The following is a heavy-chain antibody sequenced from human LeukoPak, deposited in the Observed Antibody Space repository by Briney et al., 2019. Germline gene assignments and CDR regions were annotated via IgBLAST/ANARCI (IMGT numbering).Heavy chain of an antibody. V-gene: IGHV3-9*01. D-gene: IGHD3-3*01. CDR1: GFTFDDYA. J-gene: IGHJ4*02. CDR2: ISWNSGSI. CDR3: AKGVDDFWSGYSDY. Sequence: GGSLRPSCAASGFTFDDYAMHWVRQAPGKGLEWVSGISWNSGSIGYADSVKGRFTISRDNAKNSLYLQMNSLRAEDTALYYCAKGVDDFWSGYSDYWGQGTLVTVSS.